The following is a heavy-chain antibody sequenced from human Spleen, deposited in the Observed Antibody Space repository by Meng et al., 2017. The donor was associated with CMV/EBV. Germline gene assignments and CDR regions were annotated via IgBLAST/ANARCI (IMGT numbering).Heavy chain of an antibody. CDR3: AKCLSGTGSDY. D-gene: IGHD1-26*01. CDR2: ISWNSASI. CDR1: GFTFDDYA. J-gene: IGHJ4*02. Sequence: SLKISCAASGFTFDDYAMYWVRQAPGKGLEWVPGISWNSASIGYADSVKGRFTISRDNSKNTVYLQMNSLRAEDTALYYCAKCLSGTGSDYWGQGTLVTVSS. V-gene: IGHV3-9*01.